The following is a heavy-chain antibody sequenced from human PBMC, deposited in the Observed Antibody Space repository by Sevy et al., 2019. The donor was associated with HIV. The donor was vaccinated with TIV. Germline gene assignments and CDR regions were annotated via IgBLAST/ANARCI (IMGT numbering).Heavy chain of an antibody. D-gene: IGHD6-13*01. CDR3: AREGPRIAQFDS. V-gene: IGHV4-39*02. J-gene: IGHJ4*02. CDR1: GGSISSEDYY. Sequence: SETLSLTCTVSGGSISSEDYYWGWIRQPPGKGLDWIGSIYYSGSTYYNPSLKSRVTISVDTSKNQFSLKLRSVTAADTAMYYRAREGPRIAQFDSWGQGTLVTVSS. CDR2: IYYSGST.